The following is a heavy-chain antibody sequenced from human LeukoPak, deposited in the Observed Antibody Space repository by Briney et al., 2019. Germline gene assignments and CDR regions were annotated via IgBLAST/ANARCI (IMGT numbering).Heavy chain of an antibody. D-gene: IGHD4-17*01. J-gene: IGHJ4*02. CDR3: ARDSTVTTGY. V-gene: IGHV3-21*01. Sequence: PGGSLRLSCAASGFTFSSYSMNWVRQAPGKGLEWVSSISSSSSYIYYADSVKGRFTISRDNAKTSLYLQMNSLRAEDTAVYYCARDSTVTTGYWGQGTLVTVSS. CDR1: GFTFSSYS. CDR2: ISSSSSYI.